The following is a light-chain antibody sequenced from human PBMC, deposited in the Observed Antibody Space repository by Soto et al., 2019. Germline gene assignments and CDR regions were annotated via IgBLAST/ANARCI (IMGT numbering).Light chain of an antibody. Sequence: EIVMTQSPDTLSVSPGEGGTLSCRASQSVSRNVAWYQQKPGQAPRLLIYGGSTRVTGIPARFSGSGSGTEFTLTISSLSSEDFAVYYCQQYNNWPPVRTFGQGTKVEIK. J-gene: IGKJ1*01. V-gene: IGKV3-15*01. CDR1: QSVSRN. CDR3: QQYNNWPPVRT. CDR2: GGS.